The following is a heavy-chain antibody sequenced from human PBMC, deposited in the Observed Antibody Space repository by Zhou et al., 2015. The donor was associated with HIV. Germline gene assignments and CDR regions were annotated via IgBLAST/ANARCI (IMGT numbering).Heavy chain of an antibody. CDR3: ARGGCSSVSCQSGYAFDI. V-gene: IGHV1-18*01. J-gene: IGHJ3*02. Sequence: QVQLMQSGAEVREPGASVKVSCKASGYTFIAHGLSWVRQAPGQGLEWMGWISTSNRNTNYAQKFQRRLTLTSDTPTSTAYLELRSLTSDDTAMYYCARGGCSSVSCQSGYAFDIWGQGTLVTVSS. D-gene: IGHD2-15*01. CDR1: GYTFIAHG. CDR2: ISTSNRNT.